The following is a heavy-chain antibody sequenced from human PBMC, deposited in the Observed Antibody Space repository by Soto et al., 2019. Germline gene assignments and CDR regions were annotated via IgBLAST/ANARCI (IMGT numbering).Heavy chain of an antibody. CDR1: GGTFSSYA. D-gene: IGHD3-10*01. J-gene: IGHJ6*02. CDR2: IIPIFGTA. CDR3: AREIQIWFGELLYRPHYYYGMDV. Sequence: SVKVSCKASGGTFSSYAISWVRQAPGQGLEWMGGIIPIFGTANYAQKFQGRVTITADESTSTAYMELSSLRSEDTAVYYCAREIQIWFGELLYRPHYYYGMDVWGQGTPVTVSS. V-gene: IGHV1-69*13.